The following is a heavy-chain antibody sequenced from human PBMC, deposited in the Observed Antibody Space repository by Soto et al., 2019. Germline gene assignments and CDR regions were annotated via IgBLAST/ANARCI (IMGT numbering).Heavy chain of an antibody. CDR3: ARGNCSSTSCYAPLDYYYYGMDV. D-gene: IGHD2-2*01. V-gene: IGHV1-69*13. CDR2: IIPIFGTA. J-gene: IGHJ6*02. CDR1: GGTFSSYA. Sequence: SVKVSCKASGGTFSSYAISWVRQAPGQGLEWMGGIIPIFGTANYAQKLQGRVTITADESTSTAYMELSSLRSEDTAVYFCARGNCSSTSCYAPLDYYYYGMDVWGQGTTVTVSS.